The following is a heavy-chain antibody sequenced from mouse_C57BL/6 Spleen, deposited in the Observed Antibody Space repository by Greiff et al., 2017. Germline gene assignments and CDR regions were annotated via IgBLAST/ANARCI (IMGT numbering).Heavy chain of an antibody. D-gene: IGHD2-5*01. CDR1: GYTFTDYE. Sequence: VQLQQSGAELVRPGASVTLSCKASGYTFTDYEMHWVKQTPVHGLEWIGAIDPETGGTAYNQKFKGKAILTADKSSSTAYMELRSLTSEDSAVYYCTRRRDYYSNYGAMDYWGQGTSVTVSS. CDR3: TRRRDYYSNYGAMDY. CDR2: IDPETGGT. V-gene: IGHV1-15*01. J-gene: IGHJ4*01.